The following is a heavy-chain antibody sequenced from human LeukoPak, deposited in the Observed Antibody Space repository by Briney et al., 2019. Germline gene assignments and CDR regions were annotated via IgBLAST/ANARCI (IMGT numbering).Heavy chain of an antibody. CDR3: ARDLYYYDSSGYPDVFDI. Sequence: GASVKVSCKASGYTFTSYGISWVRQAPGQGLEWMGWISAYHGNTYYAQKLQGRVTLTTDTSTNTAYMELRSLRSDDTAVYYCARDLYYYDSSGYPDVFDIWGQGTMVTVSS. CDR2: ISAYHGNT. J-gene: IGHJ3*02. D-gene: IGHD3-22*01. CDR1: GYTFTSYG. V-gene: IGHV1-18*01.